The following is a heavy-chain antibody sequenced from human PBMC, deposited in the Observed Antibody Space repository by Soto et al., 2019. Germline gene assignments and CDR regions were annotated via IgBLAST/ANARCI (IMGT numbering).Heavy chain of an antibody. CDR1: GGSISSYY. J-gene: IGHJ4*02. V-gene: IGHV4-59*01. CDR3: AREYDYVWGSYRTYYFDY. Sequence: SETLSLTCTVSGGSISSYYWSWIRQPPGKGLEWIGYIYYSGSTNYNPSLKSRVTISVDTSKNQFSLKLSSVTAADTAVYYCAREYDYVWGSYRTYYFDYWGQGALVTVSS. CDR2: IYYSGST. D-gene: IGHD3-16*02.